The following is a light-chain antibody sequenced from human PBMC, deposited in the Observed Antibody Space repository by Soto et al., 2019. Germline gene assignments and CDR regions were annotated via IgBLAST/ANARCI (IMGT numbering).Light chain of an antibody. CDR1: QDISNY. J-gene: IGKJ1*01. Sequence: DIKMNQSPSSLSAYVGDRVTITCQASQDISNYLNWYQQKPGKAPKLLIYVASNLETGVPSRFSGSGSGTDFTFTISSLQHEDIAPYYCPHSENLPRPFGQGT. CDR3: PHSENLPRP. CDR2: VAS. V-gene: IGKV1-33*01.